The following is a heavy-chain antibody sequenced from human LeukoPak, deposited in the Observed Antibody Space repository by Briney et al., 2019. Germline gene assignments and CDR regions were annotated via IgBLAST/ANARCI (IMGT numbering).Heavy chain of an antibody. V-gene: IGHV1-2*02. D-gene: IGHD3-10*01. CDR2: IYIDSGDT. Sequence: ASVKVSCKASGYFFSGYHVHWVRQAPGQGLDWMGRIYIDSGDTNYAQKFQGRVTMTRDTSISTAYMELSSLTSDDTAVYYCAGLGSTMEGRIVPWGQGTPVTVSS. J-gene: IGHJ5*02. CDR1: GYFFSGYH. CDR3: AGLGSTMEGRIVP.